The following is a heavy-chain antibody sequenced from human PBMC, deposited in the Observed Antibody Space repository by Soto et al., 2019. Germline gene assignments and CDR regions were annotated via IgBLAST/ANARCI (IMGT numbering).Heavy chain of an antibody. J-gene: IGHJ5*02. CDR3: ASMYYYDSSRQFP. D-gene: IGHD3-22*01. CDR2: IDPSDSYT. Sequence: GESLKISCKGSGYSFTSYWISWVRQMPGKGLEWMGRIDPSDSYTNYSPSFQGHVTISADKSISTAYLQWSSLKASDTAMYYCASMYYYDSSRQFPWGQGNLVTVSS. CDR1: GYSFTSYW. V-gene: IGHV5-10-1*01.